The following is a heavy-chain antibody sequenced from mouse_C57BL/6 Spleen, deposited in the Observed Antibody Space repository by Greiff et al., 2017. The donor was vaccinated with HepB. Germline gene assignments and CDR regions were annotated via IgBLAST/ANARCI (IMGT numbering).Heavy chain of an antibody. J-gene: IGHJ1*03. Sequence: QVQLQQSGAELVKPGASVKLSCKASGYTFTSYWMHWVKQRPGQGLEWIGMIHPNSGSTNYNEKFKSKATLTVDKSSSTAYMQLSSLTSEDSAVYYCARRGSTMITSGYFDVWGTGTTVTVSS. CDR2: IHPNSGST. CDR3: ARRGSTMITSGYFDV. CDR1: GYTFTSYW. D-gene: IGHD2-4*01. V-gene: IGHV1-64*01.